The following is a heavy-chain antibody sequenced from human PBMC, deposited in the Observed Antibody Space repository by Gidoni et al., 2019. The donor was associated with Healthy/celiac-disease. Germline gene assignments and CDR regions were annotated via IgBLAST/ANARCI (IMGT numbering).Heavy chain of an antibody. CDR1: GYTFTSYY. V-gene: IGHV1-46*01. J-gene: IGHJ3*02. CDR2: INPSGGST. Sequence: QVQLVQSGAEVKKPGASVKVSCKASGYTFTSYYMHWVRQAPGQGLEWMGIINPSGGSTSYAQKFQGRVTMTRDTSTSTVYMELSSLRSEDTAVYYCARDGANGYLKGAFDIWGQGTMVTVSS. CDR3: ARDGANGYLKGAFDI. D-gene: IGHD5-18*01.